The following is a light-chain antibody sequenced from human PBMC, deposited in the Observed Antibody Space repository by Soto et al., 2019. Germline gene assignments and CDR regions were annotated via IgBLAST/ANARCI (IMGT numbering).Light chain of an antibody. CDR2: DAS. CDR3: QQRSNWS. CDR1: QSIGSY. Sequence: EIVLTQSPATLPLSLRERATLSCRASQSIGSYLAWYQQKPGQPPRLLIYDASNRATDIPARFSGSGSGTDFTLTISSLEPEDFVVYYCQQRSNWSFGQGTRLEIK. J-gene: IGKJ5*01. V-gene: IGKV3-11*01.